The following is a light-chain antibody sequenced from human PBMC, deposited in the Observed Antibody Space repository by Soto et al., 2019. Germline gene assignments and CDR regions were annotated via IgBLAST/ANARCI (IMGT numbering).Light chain of an antibody. Sequence: EIVLTQSPGTLSLSPGERATLSCRASESVTSSYLAWYQHKPGQAPRLLIYGASSRATGIPDRFSGNGSGTDFTLTISRLEPEDFAVYYCQQYGRSPRTFSQGTKVEIK. CDR2: GAS. CDR3: QQYGRSPRT. J-gene: IGKJ1*01. CDR1: ESVTSSY. V-gene: IGKV3-20*01.